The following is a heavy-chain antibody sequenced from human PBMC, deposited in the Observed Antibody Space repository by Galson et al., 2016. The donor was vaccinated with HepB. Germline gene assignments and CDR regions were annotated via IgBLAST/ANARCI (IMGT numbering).Heavy chain of an antibody. CDR2: VKRDGNET. V-gene: IGHV3-7*01. Sequence: SLRLSCAASGFTFSDYWMTWVRQAPGKGLEWVANVKRDGNETHYVDSVKGRFTISRDNTKNSLYLQMNSLRVEDTAVYYCARDMARLYDVVTGRVNYGLDVWGQGTPVTVSS. CDR1: GFTFSDYW. J-gene: IGHJ6*02. CDR3: ARDMARLYDVVTGRVNYGLDV. D-gene: IGHD3-9*01.